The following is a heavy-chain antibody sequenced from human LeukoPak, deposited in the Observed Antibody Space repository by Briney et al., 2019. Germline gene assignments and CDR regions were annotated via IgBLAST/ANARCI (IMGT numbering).Heavy chain of an antibody. CDR2: IYTSGSTP. V-gene: IGHV4-4*07. CDR1: GGSINSYY. Sequence: SETLSLTCTVSGGSINSYYWSWIRQSAGKGLEWIGRIYTSGSTPDYSPSLKSRVTMSIDTSKNQFSLQLSSVTAADTAVYYCARHVAAAGLDYWGQGTLVTVSS. J-gene: IGHJ4*02. CDR3: ARHVAAAGLDY. D-gene: IGHD6-13*01.